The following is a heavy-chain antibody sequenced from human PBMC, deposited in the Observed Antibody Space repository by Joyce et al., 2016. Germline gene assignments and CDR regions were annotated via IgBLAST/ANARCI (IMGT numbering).Heavy chain of an antibody. J-gene: IGHJ4*02. D-gene: IGHD6-25*01. CDR2: ISYDGIYT. CDR1: GLTLSNYG. Sequence: QVQLVESGGGVVQPGRSLRLSWAASGLTLSNYGVHWVRQAPGKWLEWVAVISYDGIYTYYADSVKGRFTISRDNSKNTVFLEMNSLRTEDTAVYYCAKILTATYSSGWFLDYWGQGTLVTVSS. V-gene: IGHV3-30*18. CDR3: AKILTATYSSGWFLDY.